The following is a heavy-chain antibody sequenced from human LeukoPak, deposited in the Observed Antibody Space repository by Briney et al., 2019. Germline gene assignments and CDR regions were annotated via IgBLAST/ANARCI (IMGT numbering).Heavy chain of an antibody. Sequence: ASVKVSCKASGLTFRTSAMQWVRQTRGQGLEWIGWTVLGSCDTNYAQSLKERVTITRDMSTSTAYMELSSLRSEDTAMYYCAAGFSNHGYIYWGQGTLVTVSS. V-gene: IGHV1-58*02. D-gene: IGHD6-13*01. J-gene: IGHJ4*02. CDR1: GLTFRTSA. CDR3: AAGFSNHGYIY. CDR2: TVLGSCDT.